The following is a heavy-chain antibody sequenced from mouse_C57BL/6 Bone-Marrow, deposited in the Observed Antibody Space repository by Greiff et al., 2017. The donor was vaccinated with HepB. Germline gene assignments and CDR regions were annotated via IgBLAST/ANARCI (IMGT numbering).Heavy chain of an antibody. CDR1: GFTFSSYA. J-gene: IGHJ2*01. V-gene: IGHV5-4*01. D-gene: IGHD1-1*01. CDR2: ISDGGSYT. Sequence: EVQLQESGGGLVKPGGSLKLSCAASGFTFSSYAMSWVRQTPEKRLEWVATISDGGSYTYYPDNVKGRFTISRDNAKNNLYLQMSHLKSEDTAMYYCARDYYGSSYGNYWGQGTTLTVSS. CDR3: ARDYYGSSYGNY.